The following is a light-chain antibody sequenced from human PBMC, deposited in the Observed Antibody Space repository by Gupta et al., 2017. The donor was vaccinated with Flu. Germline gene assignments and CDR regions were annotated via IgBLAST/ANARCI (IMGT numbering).Light chain of an antibody. CDR1: QSLLHSYCYNY. CDR3: MQVLQTPYT. J-gene: IGKJ2*01. CDR2: LGS. V-gene: IGKV2-28*01. Sequence: IVCMSTQSLLHSYCYNYLGWYLQKPGQSPQLLLYLGSNRASGVPDKFSGSGSGTDFTLKISRVEAEDVGVYYCMQVLQTPYTFGQGTKLEIK.